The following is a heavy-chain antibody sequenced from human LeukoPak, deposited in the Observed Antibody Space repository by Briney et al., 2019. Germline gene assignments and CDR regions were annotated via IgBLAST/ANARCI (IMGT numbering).Heavy chain of an antibody. CDR1: GNSLSELS. D-gene: IGHD3-3*01. V-gene: IGHV1-24*01. CDR2: FDPEEAKM. CDR3: TTRSGDFWSGFVN. J-gene: IGHJ4*02. Sequence: ASVTVSCKVSGNSLSELSIQWVRQAPGKGLEGMGGFDPEEAKMVYAQNFQGRVTMTEDTSTQTAYMKLSGLTSDDTAVYYCTTRSGDFWSGFVNWGQGTLVTVSS.